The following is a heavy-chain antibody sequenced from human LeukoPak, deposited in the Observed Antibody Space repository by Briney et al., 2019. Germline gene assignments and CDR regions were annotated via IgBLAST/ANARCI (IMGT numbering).Heavy chain of an antibody. CDR1: GFTFTNAW. CDR2: IKSKTDGGTT. D-gene: IGHD6-6*01. V-gene: IGHV3-15*01. Sequence: GGSLRLSCAASGFTFTNAWMGWVRQAPGKGLEWIGRIKSKTDGGTTDYAAPVKGRFTISRDDSRNTLYLQSNSLKSEDTAEYYCTTDRGVAARPLFDFWGQGILVTVFS. J-gene: IGHJ4*02. CDR3: TTDRGVAARPLFDF.